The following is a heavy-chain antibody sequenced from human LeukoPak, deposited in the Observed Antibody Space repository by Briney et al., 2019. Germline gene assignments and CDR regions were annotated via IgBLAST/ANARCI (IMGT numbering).Heavy chain of an antibody. D-gene: IGHD3-16*02. CDR1: GGSISSYY. V-gene: IGHV4-59*01. Sequence: SETLSLTCTVSGGSISSYYWSWIRQPPGKGLEWIGYIYYSGSTNYNPSLKSRVTISVDTSKNQFSLKLSSVTAADTAVYYCARDDRGSYRPYWYFDLWGRGTLVTVSS. J-gene: IGHJ2*01. CDR2: IYYSGST. CDR3: ARDDRGSYRPYWYFDL.